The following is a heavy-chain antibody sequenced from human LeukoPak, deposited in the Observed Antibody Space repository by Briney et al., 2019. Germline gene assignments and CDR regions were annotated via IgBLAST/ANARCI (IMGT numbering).Heavy chain of an antibody. V-gene: IGHV3-30*03. CDR3: ARAEALKFRDFDY. Sequence: GSLRLSCAASGFIFSNYGMHWVRQAPGKGLEWVAVISYDGSNKYYADSVKGRFTISRDNSRNMLYLQMNSLRAEDTAIYYCARAEALKFRDFDYWGQGTLVTVSS. CDR1: GFIFSNYG. CDR2: ISYDGSNK. J-gene: IGHJ4*02.